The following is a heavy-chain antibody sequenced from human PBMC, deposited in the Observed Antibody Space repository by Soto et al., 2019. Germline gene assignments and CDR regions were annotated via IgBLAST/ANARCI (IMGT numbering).Heavy chain of an antibody. J-gene: IGHJ5*02. Sequence: ASVKVSCKASGYTFTGYYMHWVRQAPGQGLEWMGWINPNSGGTNYAQKFQGWVTMTRDTSISTAYMELSRLRSDDTAVYYCARGPELQYFDWFPPPNWSDPWGQGTLVTV. CDR2: INPNSGGT. CDR1: GYTFTGYY. CDR3: ARGPELQYFDWFPPPNWSDP. V-gene: IGHV1-2*04. D-gene: IGHD3-9*01.